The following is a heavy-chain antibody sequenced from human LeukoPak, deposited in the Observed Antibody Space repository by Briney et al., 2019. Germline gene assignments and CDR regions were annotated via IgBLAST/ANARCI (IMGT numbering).Heavy chain of an antibody. CDR1: GYTFTGYY. CDR2: INPKSGGA. CDR3: ARVRSLTGYPYYFDY. J-gene: IGHJ4*02. D-gene: IGHD3-9*01. V-gene: IGHV1-2*02. Sequence: ASVKVSCKASGYTFTGYYMHWVRQAPGQGLEWMGWINPKSGGANSAQRFQGRVTMTRDTSISTVYMELSSLRSEDTAVYYCARVRSLTGYPYYFDYWGQGTLVTVSS.